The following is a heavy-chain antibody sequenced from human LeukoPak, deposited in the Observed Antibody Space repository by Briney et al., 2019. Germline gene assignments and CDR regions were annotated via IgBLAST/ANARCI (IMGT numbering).Heavy chain of an antibody. D-gene: IGHD6-13*01. CDR1: GGSISSGDYY. J-gene: IGHJ5*02. CDR2: IYYSGST. Sequence: SQTLSLTCTVSGGSISSGDYYWGWIRQPPGKGLEWIGYIYYSGSTYYNPSLKSRVTISVDTSKNQFSLKLSSVTAADTAVYYCARELIAAATNWFDPWGQGTLVTVSS. V-gene: IGHV4-30-4*08. CDR3: ARELIAAATNWFDP.